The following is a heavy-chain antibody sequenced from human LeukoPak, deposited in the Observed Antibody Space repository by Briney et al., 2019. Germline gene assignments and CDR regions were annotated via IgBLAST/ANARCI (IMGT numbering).Heavy chain of an antibody. CDR1: GFNFASRW. CDR2: ISSDGSDT. V-gene: IGHV3-74*01. D-gene: IGHD4-23*01. J-gene: IGHJ5*01. Sequence: GGSLRLSWAASGFNFASRWMHWVRQVPGKGLVWVSRISSDGSDTTYADSVKGRFTISRDNVKKIVYLQMRSLRVEDTAVYYCARHFDGKGSFDFWGQGTLVTVSS. CDR3: ARHFDGKGSFDF.